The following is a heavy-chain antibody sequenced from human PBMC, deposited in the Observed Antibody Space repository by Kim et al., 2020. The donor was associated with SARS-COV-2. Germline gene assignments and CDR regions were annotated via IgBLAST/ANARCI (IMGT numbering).Heavy chain of an antibody. V-gene: IGHV3-9*01. Sequence: DSVKGRFTISRDNAKTSLYLQMNSLRAEDTALYYCAKDTSPQQLYLFDPWGQGTLVTVSS. CDR3: AKDTSPQQLYLFDP. D-gene: IGHD2-2*02. J-gene: IGHJ5*02.